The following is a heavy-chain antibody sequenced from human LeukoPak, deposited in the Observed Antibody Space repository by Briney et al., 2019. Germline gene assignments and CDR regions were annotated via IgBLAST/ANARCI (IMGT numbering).Heavy chain of an antibody. Sequence: GRSLRLSCAASGFTFDDYAMHWVRQAPGKGLEWVSGISWNSGSIGYADSVKGRFTISRDNAKNSLYLQMNSLRAEDTALYYCAKDHSGSYFRWFDPWGQGTLVTVSS. CDR3: AKDHSGSYFRWFDP. D-gene: IGHD1-26*01. J-gene: IGHJ5*02. CDR2: ISWNSGSI. V-gene: IGHV3-9*01. CDR1: GFTFDDYA.